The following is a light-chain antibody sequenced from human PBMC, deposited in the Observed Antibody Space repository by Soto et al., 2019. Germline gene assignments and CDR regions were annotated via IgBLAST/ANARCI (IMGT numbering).Light chain of an antibody. CDR2: GGS. V-gene: IGKV3-20*01. Sequence: IVLTQSPGTLSLSPGERATLSCRASQSVDSNYLAWYQQKPGQAPRLLIYGGSRRATGIPDRISGGGSGTDFTLTISRLEPEDYAVYYCQQYSSGMFGQGTKVEI. J-gene: IGKJ1*01. CDR1: QSVDSNY. CDR3: QQYSSGM.